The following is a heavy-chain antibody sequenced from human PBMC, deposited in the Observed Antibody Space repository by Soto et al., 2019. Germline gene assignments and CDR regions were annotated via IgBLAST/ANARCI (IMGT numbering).Heavy chain of an antibody. CDR3: ARPPPSVATLGYGMDV. Sequence: QVQLQESGPGLVKPSQTLSLTCTVSGGSINSGGYYWNWIRQHPGRGLEWMGYIYYTGSTYYNPSPKSRITFSIDTSRNQFSLKVNSVTAADAAVDDSARPPPSVATLGYGMDVWGQGTTVVVSS. V-gene: IGHV4-31*03. CDR1: GGSINSGGYY. CDR2: IYYTGST. D-gene: IGHD5-12*01. J-gene: IGHJ6*02.